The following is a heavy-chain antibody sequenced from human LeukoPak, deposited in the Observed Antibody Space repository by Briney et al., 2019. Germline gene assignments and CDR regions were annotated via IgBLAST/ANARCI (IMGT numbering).Heavy chain of an antibody. CDR1: GGSVSDYY. CDR3: ARGIVVAPADAFDI. CDR2: IYYTGT. V-gene: IGHV4-59*02. J-gene: IGHJ3*02. Sequence: PSETLSLTCTVSGGSVSDYYWSWIRQSPGKGLEWIGYIYYTGTSYNPSLKSRVTISADTSKNQFSLNLSSVTAADTAVYYCARGIVVAPADAFDIWGQGTMVTVSS. D-gene: IGHD3-22*01.